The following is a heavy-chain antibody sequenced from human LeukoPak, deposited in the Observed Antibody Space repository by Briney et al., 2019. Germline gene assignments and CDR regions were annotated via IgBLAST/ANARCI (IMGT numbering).Heavy chain of an antibody. V-gene: IGHV1-8*01. J-gene: IGHJ4*02. Sequence: ASVKVSCKAYGYTFTGYDINWVRQATGQGLEWMGWMNPNSGNTGYAQKFQGRVTMTRNTSISTAYMELSSLRSEDTAVYYCARGTKLWSVAVDYWGQGTLVTVFS. CDR1: GYTFTGYD. D-gene: IGHD2-21*01. CDR2: MNPNSGNT. CDR3: ARGTKLWSVAVDY.